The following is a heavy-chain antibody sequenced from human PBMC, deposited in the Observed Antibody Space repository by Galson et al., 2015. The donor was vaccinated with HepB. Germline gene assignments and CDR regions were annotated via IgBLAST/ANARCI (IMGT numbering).Heavy chain of an antibody. V-gene: IGHV3-23*01. J-gene: IGHJ5*02. D-gene: IGHD3-16*01. CDR1: GFIFRHHA. Sequence: SLRLSCAGSGFIFRHHAMAWIRQAPGKGLEWVSGINGRGSTRSYSDAVKGRFSTSRDNTTDTVFLQMDNLRAEDTAVYYCVKEGSWFGGDWFDPWGQGALVTVS. CDR2: INGRGSTR. CDR3: VKEGSWFGGDWFDP.